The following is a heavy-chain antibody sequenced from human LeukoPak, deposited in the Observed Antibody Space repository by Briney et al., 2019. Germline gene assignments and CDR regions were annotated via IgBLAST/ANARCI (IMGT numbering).Heavy chain of an antibody. Sequence: GGSLRLFCAASGFTFTSYSMNWVRQAPGKGLEWVAVISYDGSNKYYADSVKGRFTISRDNSKNTLYLQMNSLRAEDTAVYYCAKAHYGGNCPTTPWGQGTLVTVSS. CDR3: AKAHYGGNCPTTP. CDR1: GFTFTSYS. J-gene: IGHJ5*02. CDR2: ISYDGSNK. D-gene: IGHD4-23*01. V-gene: IGHV3-30*18.